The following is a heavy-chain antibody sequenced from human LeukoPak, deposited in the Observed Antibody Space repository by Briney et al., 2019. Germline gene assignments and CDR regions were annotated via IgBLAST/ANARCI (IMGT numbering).Heavy chain of an antibody. D-gene: IGHD3-10*01. J-gene: IGHJ5*02. CDR1: GGSISSYY. CDR2: IYYSGST. CDR3: VRGPYGSSISNWFDP. Sequence: SETLSLTCTVSGGSISSYYWSWIRQPPGKGLEWIGYIYYSGSTNYNPSLKSRVTISVDTSKNQFSLKLRSVTAADTAVYYCVRGPYGSSISNWFDPWGQGMLVTVSS. V-gene: IGHV4-59*01.